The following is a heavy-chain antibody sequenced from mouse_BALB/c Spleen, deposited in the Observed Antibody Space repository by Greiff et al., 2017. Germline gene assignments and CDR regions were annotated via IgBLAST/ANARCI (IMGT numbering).Heavy chain of an antibody. D-gene: IGHD2-4*01. J-gene: IGHJ4*01. CDR1: GYTFTSYW. CDR2: IYPGDGDT. V-gene: IGHV1-87*01. CDR3: AREGDYGGYYYAMDY. Sequence: QVQLQQSGAELARPGASVKLSCKASGYTFTSYWMQWVKQRPGQGLEWIGAIYPGDGDTRYTQKFKGKATLTVDKSSSTAYMHLSSLTSEDSAVYYCAREGDYGGYYYAMDYWGQGTSVTVSS.